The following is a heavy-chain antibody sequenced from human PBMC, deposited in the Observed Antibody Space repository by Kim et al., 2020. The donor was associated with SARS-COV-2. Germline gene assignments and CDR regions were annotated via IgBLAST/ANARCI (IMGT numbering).Heavy chain of an antibody. J-gene: IGHJ2*01. CDR2: IIPILGIA. D-gene: IGHD2-15*01. Sequence: SVKVSCKASGGTFSSYAISWVRQAPGQGLEWMGRIIPILGIANYAQKFQGRVTITADKSTSTAYMELSSLRSEDTAVYYCAREIGPVDWYFDLWGRGTLVTVSS. V-gene: IGHV1-69*04. CDR1: GGTFSSYA. CDR3: AREIGPVDWYFDL.